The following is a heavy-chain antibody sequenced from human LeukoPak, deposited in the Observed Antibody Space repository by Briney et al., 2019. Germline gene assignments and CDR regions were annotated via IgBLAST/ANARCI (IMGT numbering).Heavy chain of an antibody. CDR1: GFTFSGYG. CDR2: IWYDRSSK. J-gene: IGHJ4*02. D-gene: IGHD3-10*01. CDR3: ARSDYGTGRYAFYFDY. V-gene: IGHV3-33*01. Sequence: GRSLRLSCAASGFTFSGYGMHWVREAPGKGLEWVALIWYDRSSKYYANSVKGRFTISRDNAKKTLYLQMDSLRDEDTAVYYCARSDYGTGRYAFYFDYWGQGTQVTVSS.